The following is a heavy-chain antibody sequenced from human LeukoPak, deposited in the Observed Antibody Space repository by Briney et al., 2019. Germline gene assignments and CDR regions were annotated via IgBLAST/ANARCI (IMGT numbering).Heavy chain of an antibody. CDR1: GFTFSRYW. J-gene: IGHJ4*02. D-gene: IGHD3-10*01. CDR2: ISPDGSTT. V-gene: IGHV3-74*03. Sequence: GGSLRLSCAASGFTFSRYWMHWVRQAPGKGLMWVSRISPDGSTTLYADSVKGRFTISREKAKKKLYVQMNRLGAEETGVYYSARDLSPVVRASPIFYWGQGTPFTVSS. CDR3: ARDLSPVVRASPIFY.